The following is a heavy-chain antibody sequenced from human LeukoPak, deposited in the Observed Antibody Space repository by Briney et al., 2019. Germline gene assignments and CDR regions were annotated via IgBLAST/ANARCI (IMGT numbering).Heavy chain of an antibody. Sequence: PSETLSLTCTVSGGSISSYYWSWIRQPPGKGLEWIGYINYSGSTKYNPSLKSRVTISVDTSKNQFSLKVSSVTAADTAFYYCASFSRGAPIDYWGQGTLVTVSS. V-gene: IGHV4-59*08. J-gene: IGHJ4*02. D-gene: IGHD1-26*01. CDR3: ASFSRGAPIDY. CDR2: INYSGST. CDR1: GGSISSYY.